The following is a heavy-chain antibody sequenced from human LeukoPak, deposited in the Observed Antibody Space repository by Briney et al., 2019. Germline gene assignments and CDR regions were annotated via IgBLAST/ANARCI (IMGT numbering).Heavy chain of an antibody. Sequence: GGSLRLSCAASGFTVSSNYMSWVRQAPGKGLEWVSVIYSGGSTYYADSAKGRFTISRDNSKNTLYLQMDSLRAEDTAVYYCAKRGVTSALREPGILDWFDPWGQGTLVTVSS. CDR1: GFTVSSNY. D-gene: IGHD2-15*01. J-gene: IGHJ5*02. CDR3: AKRGVTSALREPGILDWFDP. V-gene: IGHV3-53*01. CDR2: IYSGGST.